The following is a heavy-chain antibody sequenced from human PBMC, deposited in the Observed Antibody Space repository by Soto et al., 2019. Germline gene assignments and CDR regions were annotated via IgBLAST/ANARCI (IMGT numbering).Heavy chain of an antibody. J-gene: IGHJ4*02. CDR1: GGSISSSSYY. V-gene: IGHV4-39*01. CDR2: IYYSGST. D-gene: IGHD3-10*01. CDR3: ARQFFFGSWSYYQRLYAF. Sequence: SETLSLTCAVSGGSISSSSYYWGWIRQPPGKGLEWIGSIYYSGSTYYNPSLKSRVTISVDTARNQFSLKLSSVTAADTAVYYCARQFFFGSWSYYQRLYAFCGQRTLDIGSS.